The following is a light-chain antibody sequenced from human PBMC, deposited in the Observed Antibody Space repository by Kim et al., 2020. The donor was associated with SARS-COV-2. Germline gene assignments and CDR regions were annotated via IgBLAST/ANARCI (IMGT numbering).Light chain of an antibody. CDR1: QTIGNW. CDR3: QQYKSYST. CDR2: KTS. V-gene: IGKV1-5*03. Sequence: SASVGDRVTITCRASQTIGNWLAWYQQKPGKAPKLLIYKTSSLESGVPSGFSGSGSETEFTLTISSLQPDDFATYYCQQYKSYSTFGGGTKVDIK. J-gene: IGKJ4*01.